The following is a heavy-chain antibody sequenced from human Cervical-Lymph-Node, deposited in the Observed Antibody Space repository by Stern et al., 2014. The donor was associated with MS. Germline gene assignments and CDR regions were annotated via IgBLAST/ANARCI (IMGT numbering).Heavy chain of an antibody. V-gene: IGHV1-2*06. CDR1: GYTFTVYY. D-gene: IGHD2/OR15-2a*01. CDR2: INPYNADP. J-gene: IGHJ4*02. Sequence: QMQLVQSGAEVQKAGASVKVSCQASGYTFTVYYMHWVRQAPGQGLEWIGRINPYNADPNYAQRFRGRVTMTRDRSISTVYMELNQLRFDDTAVYYCARDQGLSDKELDYWGPGTLVTVSS. CDR3: ARDQGLSDKELDY.